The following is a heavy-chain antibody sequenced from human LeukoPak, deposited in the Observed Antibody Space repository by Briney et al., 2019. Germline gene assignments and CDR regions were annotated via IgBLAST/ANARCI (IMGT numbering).Heavy chain of an antibody. CDR1: GGSISSSSYY. D-gene: IGHD3-22*01. J-gene: IGHJ4*02. Sequence: KASETLSLTCTVSGGSISSSSYYWGWIRQPPGKGLEWIGSIYYSGSTYYNPSLKSRVTISVDTSKNQFSLKLSSVTAADTAVYYCARSRALWDYGSSGYYDYWGQGTLVTVSS. V-gene: IGHV4-39*07. CDR2: IYYSGST. CDR3: ARSRALWDYGSSGYYDY.